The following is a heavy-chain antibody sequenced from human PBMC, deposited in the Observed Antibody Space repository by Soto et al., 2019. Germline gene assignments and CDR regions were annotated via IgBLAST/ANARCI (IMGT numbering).Heavy chain of an antibody. Sequence: SETLSLTCTVSGGSISSYYGSWIRQPPGKGLEWIGYIYYSGSTNYNPSLKSRVTISVDTSKNQFSLKLSPVTAADTAVYYCARLGYFDWLSTNSGMDVWGQGTTVTVSS. V-gene: IGHV4-59*12. CDR1: GGSISSYY. J-gene: IGHJ6*02. CDR3: ARLGYFDWLSTNSGMDV. D-gene: IGHD3-9*01. CDR2: IYYSGST.